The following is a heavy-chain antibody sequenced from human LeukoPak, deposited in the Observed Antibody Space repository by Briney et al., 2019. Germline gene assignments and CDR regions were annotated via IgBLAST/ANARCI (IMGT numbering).Heavy chain of an antibody. Sequence: GRSLRLSCAASGFTFRSYGMHWVRQAPGKGLEWVAVIWYDGSNKYYADSVKGRFTISRDNSKNTLYLQMNSLRAEDTAVYYCAKSGEWEPTDLDYWGQGTLVTVSS. J-gene: IGHJ4*02. CDR2: IWYDGSNK. CDR1: GFTFRSYG. V-gene: IGHV3-33*06. D-gene: IGHD1-26*01. CDR3: AKSGEWEPTDLDY.